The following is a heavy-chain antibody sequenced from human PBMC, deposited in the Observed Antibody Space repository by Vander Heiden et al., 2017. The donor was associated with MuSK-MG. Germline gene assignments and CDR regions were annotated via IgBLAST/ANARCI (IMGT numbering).Heavy chain of an antibody. J-gene: IGHJ4*02. CDR3: TRGATPTYYFDY. D-gene: IGHD3-16*01. CDR2: IRSKAYGGTT. CDR1: GFTFGDYA. Sequence: EVQLVESGGGLVQPGRSLRLSCTASGFTFGDYAMSWVRQAPGKGLEWVGFIRSKAYGGTTEYAASVKGRFTISRDDSKSIAYLQMNSLKTEDTAVYYCTRGATPTYYFDYWGQGTLVTVSS. V-gene: IGHV3-49*04.